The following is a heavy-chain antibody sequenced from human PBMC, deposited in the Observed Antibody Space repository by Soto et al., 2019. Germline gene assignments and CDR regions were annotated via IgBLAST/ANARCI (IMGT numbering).Heavy chain of an antibody. D-gene: IGHD3-10*01. CDR2: ISSSRSYI. J-gene: IGHJ2*01. V-gene: IGHV3-21*01. Sequence: EVQLVESGGGLVKPGGSLRLSCAASGFTFSSYSMNWVRQAPGKGLEWVSSISSSRSYIYYADSVRGRFTISRDDAKNSLYLQMNGLRAEDTAVYYCARDPSMVRGETWYFDLWGRGTLVTVSS. CDR1: GFTFSSYS. CDR3: ARDPSMVRGETWYFDL.